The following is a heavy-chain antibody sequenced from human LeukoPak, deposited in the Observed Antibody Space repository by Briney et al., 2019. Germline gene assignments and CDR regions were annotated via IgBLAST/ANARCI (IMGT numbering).Heavy chain of an antibody. V-gene: IGHV1-46*01. D-gene: IGHD2-21*01. CDR3: ARDGAAVVVLAISAFDV. CDR1: GYTFTNYY. Sequence: GGSVKVSCKASGYTFTNYYLHWVRQVPGQGLEWMGIINPSAGSTTYAQKFQGRVTMTRDTSASTVYMQLSSLRSEDTAVYYCARDGAAVVVLAISAFDVWGQGTMVTVSS. CDR2: INPSAGST. J-gene: IGHJ3*01.